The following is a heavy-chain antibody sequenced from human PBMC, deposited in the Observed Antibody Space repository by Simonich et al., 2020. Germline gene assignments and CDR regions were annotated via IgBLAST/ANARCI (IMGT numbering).Heavy chain of an antibody. CDR1: GYTFTSFG. CDR2: ISAYNGNT. D-gene: IGHD2-15*01. Sequence: QVQLVQSGAEVKKPGASVKVSCKASGYTFTSFGISWVRQAPGQGREWMGWISAYNGNTNYAQKLQGRVTMTTDTSTSTAYMERRSLRADDTAVDYCARASRGTWWYYYFDYWGQGTLVTVSS. V-gene: IGHV1-18*01. J-gene: IGHJ4*02. CDR3: ARASRGTWWYYYFDY.